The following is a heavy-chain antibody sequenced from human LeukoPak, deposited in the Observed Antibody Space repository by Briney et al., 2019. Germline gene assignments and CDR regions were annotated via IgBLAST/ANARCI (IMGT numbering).Heavy chain of an antibody. Sequence: SGGSLRLSCAASGFTFSSYAMSWVRQAPGKGLEWVSAISGSGGSTYYADSVKGRFTISRDNSKNTLYLQMNSLRAEDTAVYYCAKEGRVAATRDYYYYYMDVWGKGTTVTISS. V-gene: IGHV3-23*01. J-gene: IGHJ6*03. D-gene: IGHD2-15*01. CDR2: ISGSGGST. CDR1: GFTFSSYA. CDR3: AKEGRVAATRDYYYYYMDV.